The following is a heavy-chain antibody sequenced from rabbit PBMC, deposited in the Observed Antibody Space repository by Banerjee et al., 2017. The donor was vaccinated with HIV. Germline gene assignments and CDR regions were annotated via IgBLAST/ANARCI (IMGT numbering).Heavy chain of an antibody. Sequence: QSLEESGGDLVKPGASLTLTCKASGFTFSSYWMSWVRQAPGKGLEWIACINTSSGNTVYARWAKGRFPISKTSSTTVTLQMTSLTAADTATYFCARDLAGFIGWNFNLWGQGTLVTVS. J-gene: IGHJ4*01. CDR2: INTSSGNT. CDR1: GFTFSSYW. CDR3: ARDLAGFIGWNFNL. V-gene: IGHV1S40*01. D-gene: IGHD4-1*01.